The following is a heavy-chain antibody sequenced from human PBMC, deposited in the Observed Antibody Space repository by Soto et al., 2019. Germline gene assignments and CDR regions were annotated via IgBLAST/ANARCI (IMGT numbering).Heavy chain of an antibody. J-gene: IGHJ4*02. CDR2: ISAYNGNT. V-gene: IGHV1-18*04. CDR1: CYTFTSYG. Sequence: ASVKVSFKASCYTFTSYGISWVRQAPGQGLEWMGWISAYNGNTNYAQKLQGRVTMTTDTSTSTAYMELRSLRSDDTAVYYCARTFITMVRGVIIKDPYFDYWGQGTLVTVSS. CDR3: ARTFITMVRGVIIKDPYFDY. D-gene: IGHD3-10*01.